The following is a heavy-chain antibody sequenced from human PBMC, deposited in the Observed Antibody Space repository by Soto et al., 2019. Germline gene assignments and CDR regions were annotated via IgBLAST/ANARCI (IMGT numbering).Heavy chain of an antibody. D-gene: IGHD3-16*02. V-gene: IGHV1-3*01. CDR1: GYTFTSYA. CDR2: INAGNGET. J-gene: IGHJ5*02. CDR3: ATESSVYRNWFDP. Sequence: ASVKVSCKASGYTFTSYAMHWVRQAPGQRLEWMGWINAGNGETIYAQKFQGRVTMTEDTSTDTAYMELSSLRSEDTAVYYCATESSVYRNWFDPWGQGTLVTVSS.